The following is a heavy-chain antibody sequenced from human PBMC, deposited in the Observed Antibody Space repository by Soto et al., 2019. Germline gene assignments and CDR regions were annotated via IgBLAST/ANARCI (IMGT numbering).Heavy chain of an antibody. J-gene: IGHJ6*02. CDR3: ARDGGFCYGMDV. D-gene: IGHD3-10*01. CDR1: GGSISSYY. CDR2: IYYSGST. Sequence: QVQLQESGPGLVKPSETLSLTCTVSGGSISSYYWSWIRQPPGKGLEWIGYIYYSGSTNYNPSLKSRVTISLDTSKNQFSRQLSSVPAADTAVYYCARDGGFCYGMDVWGQGTTVTVS. V-gene: IGHV4-59*01.